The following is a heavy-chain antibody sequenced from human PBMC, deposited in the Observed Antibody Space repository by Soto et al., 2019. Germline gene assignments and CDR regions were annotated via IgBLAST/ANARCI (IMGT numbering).Heavy chain of an antibody. J-gene: IGHJ3*02. D-gene: IGHD5-12*01. CDR2: ISYAASNK. V-gene: IGHV3-30-3*01. CDR1: GFTFSSCT. CDR3: AREGQGMATISDAFDI. Sequence: QVQLVESGGGVVQPGRSLRLSCAASGFTFSSCTFHWVRQAPGKGLEWVALISYAASNKFYADSVKGRFTISRDNSKNTLYLQMNSLRPEDTAVYYCAREGQGMATISDAFDIWGQGTMVTVSS.